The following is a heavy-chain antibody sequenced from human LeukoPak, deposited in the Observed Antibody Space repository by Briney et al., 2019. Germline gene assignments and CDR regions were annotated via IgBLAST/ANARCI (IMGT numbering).Heavy chain of an antibody. D-gene: IGHD4-17*01. J-gene: IGHJ4*02. CDR3: AKSIAGDYYFDY. CDR2: ISYDGSNK. V-gene: IGHV3-30*18. CDR1: GFTFSSYG. Sequence: GGSLRLSCAASGFTFSSYGMHWVRQAPGKGLEWVAVISYDGSNKYYADSVKGRFTISRDNSKNTLYLQMNSLRAEDTAVYYCAKSIAGDYYFDYWGQGTLVTVSS.